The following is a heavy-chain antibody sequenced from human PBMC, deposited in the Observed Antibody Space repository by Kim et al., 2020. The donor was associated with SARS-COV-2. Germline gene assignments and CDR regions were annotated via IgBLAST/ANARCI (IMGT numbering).Heavy chain of an antibody. CDR2: ISYDGSNK. J-gene: IGHJ4*02. V-gene: IGHV3-30*04. D-gene: IGHD5-18*01. Sequence: GGSLRLSCAASGFTFSSYAMHWVRQAPGKGLEWVAVISYDGSNKYYADSVKGRFTISRDNSKNTLYLQMNSLRAEDTAVYYCAREEGGYSYGYHYWGQGT. CDR3: AREEGGYSYGYHY. CDR1: GFTFSSYA.